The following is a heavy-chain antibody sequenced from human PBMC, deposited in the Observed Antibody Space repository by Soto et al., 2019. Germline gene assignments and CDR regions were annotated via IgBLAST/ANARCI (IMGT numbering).Heavy chain of an antibody. Sequence: GASVKVSCKASGYTFTSYGISWVRQAPGQGLEWMGWISAYNGNTNYAQKLQGRVTMTTDTSTSTAYMELRSLRSDDTAVYYCASAGISGVTNYHYYMDVWGKGTTVTV. CDR2: ISAYNGNT. CDR3: ASAGISGVTNYHYYMDV. CDR1: GYTFTSYG. J-gene: IGHJ6*03. D-gene: IGHD3-3*02. V-gene: IGHV1-18*01.